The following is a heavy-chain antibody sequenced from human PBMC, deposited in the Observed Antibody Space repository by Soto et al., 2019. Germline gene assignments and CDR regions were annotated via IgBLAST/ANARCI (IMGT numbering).Heavy chain of an antibody. Sequence: SQTLSLTCAISGDSVSSNTASWNWIRQSPSRGLEWLGRTYFRSKWYNDYAVSVKSRIVINPDTSNNQFSLQLNSVTPEDTAVYFCAKGDNLGPKTGYAFDPWGQGIMVTVSS. D-gene: IGHD5-12*01. CDR1: GDSVSSNTAS. V-gene: IGHV6-1*01. CDR2: TYFRSKWYN. J-gene: IGHJ5*02. CDR3: AKGDNLGPKTGYAFDP.